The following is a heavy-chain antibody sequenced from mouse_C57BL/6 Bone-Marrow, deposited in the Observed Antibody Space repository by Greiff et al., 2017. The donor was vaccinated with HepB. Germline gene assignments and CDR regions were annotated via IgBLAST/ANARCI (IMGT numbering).Heavy chain of an antibody. Sequence: EVKVVESGGGLVQSGRSLRLSCATSGFTFSDFYMEWVRQAPGKGLEGIAASRNKANDYTTEYSASVKGRFIVSRDTSQSILYLQMNALRAEDTAMYYCARDAYYYGSSPYWYFDVWGTGTTVTVSS. CDR3: ARDAYYYGSSPYWYFDV. J-gene: IGHJ1*03. CDR1: GFTFSDFY. CDR2: SRNKANDYTT. V-gene: IGHV7-1*01. D-gene: IGHD1-1*01.